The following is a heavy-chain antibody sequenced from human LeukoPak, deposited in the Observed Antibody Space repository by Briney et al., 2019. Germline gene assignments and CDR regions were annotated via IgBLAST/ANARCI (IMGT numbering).Heavy chain of an antibody. CDR2: IIPILGIA. D-gene: IGHD4/OR15-4a*01. CDR1: GGTFSSYA. V-gene: IGHV1-69*04. J-gene: IGHJ4*02. CDR3: ARDLGFDYEGPLFDY. Sequence: SVKVSCTASGGTFSSYAISWVRQAPGQGLEWMGRIIPILGIANYAQKFQGRVTITADESTSTAYMELSSLRSEDTAVYYCARDLGFDYEGPLFDYWGQGTLVTVSS.